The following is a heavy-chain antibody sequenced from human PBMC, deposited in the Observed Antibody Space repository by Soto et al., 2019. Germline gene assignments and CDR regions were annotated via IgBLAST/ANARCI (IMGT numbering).Heavy chain of an antibody. CDR3: ARVGSYFFGFDY. CDR2: ISAYNGDT. V-gene: IGHV1-18*01. J-gene: IGHJ4*02. D-gene: IGHD1-26*01. Sequence: QVQLVQSGAEVKKPGASVKVSCKASGYTFTSYGLRWVRQAPGQGLEWMGWISAYNGDTNYAQKFQGRVTVTTDTSTSTAYMELRSLSSDDTAVYYCARVGSYFFGFDYWGQGTLVTVSS. CDR1: GYTFTSYG.